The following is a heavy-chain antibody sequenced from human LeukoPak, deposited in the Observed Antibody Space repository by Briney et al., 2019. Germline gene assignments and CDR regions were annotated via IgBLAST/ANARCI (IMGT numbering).Heavy chain of an antibody. CDR3: ARGRYSSGWTSDY. V-gene: IGHV3-48*01. CDR2: ISSSSSTI. J-gene: IGHJ4*02. Sequence: GGSLRLSCAASGFTFSSYSMNWVRQAPGKGLEWVSYISSSSSTIYYAGSVKGRFTISRDNAKNSLYLQMNSLSAEHAAVYYCARGRYSSGWTSDYWGQGTLVTVSS. CDR1: GFTFSSYS. D-gene: IGHD6-19*01.